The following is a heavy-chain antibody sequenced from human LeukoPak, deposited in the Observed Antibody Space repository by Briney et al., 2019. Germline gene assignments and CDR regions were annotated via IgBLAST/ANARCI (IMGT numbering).Heavy chain of an antibody. Sequence: SETLSLTCTVSGGSICSYYWSWIRQPPGKGLEWIGYIYYSGSTNYNPSLKSRVTISVDTSKNQFSLKLSSVTAADTAVYYCAREGYYDSSGLNWFDPWGQGTLVTVSS. J-gene: IGHJ5*02. CDR1: GGSICSYY. CDR3: AREGYYDSSGLNWFDP. V-gene: IGHV4-59*01. D-gene: IGHD3-22*01. CDR2: IYYSGST.